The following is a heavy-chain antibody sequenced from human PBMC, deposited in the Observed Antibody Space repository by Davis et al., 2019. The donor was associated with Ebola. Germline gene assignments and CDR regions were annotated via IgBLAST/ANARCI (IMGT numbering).Heavy chain of an antibody. V-gene: IGHV4-4*07. CDR1: GGSISNYY. CDR3: ARGVWLGDNWFDP. Sequence: PSETLSLTCSVSGGSISNYYWSWIRQPAGKGLEWIGRIYTSGSTNYNPSLKSRVTMTVNTSKNQFSLRLRSVTAADTAVYYCARGVWLGDNWFDPWGQGTLVTVSS. J-gene: IGHJ5*02. D-gene: IGHD6-19*01. CDR2: IYTSGST.